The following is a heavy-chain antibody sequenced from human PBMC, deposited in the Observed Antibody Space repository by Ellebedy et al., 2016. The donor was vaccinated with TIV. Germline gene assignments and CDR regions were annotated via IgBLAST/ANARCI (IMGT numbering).Heavy chain of an antibody. J-gene: IGHJ4*02. CDR2: IYNGGST. V-gene: IGHV3-66*01. CDR1: GFTVSSNY. CDR3: AKDGHKIGGHLDY. Sequence: GESLKISCAASGFTVSSNYMSWVRQAPGKGLEWVSVIYNGGSTYYADSVKGRFTISRDNSKNTLYLQMNSLRAEDTAVYYCAKDGHKIGGHLDYWGQGTLVTVSS.